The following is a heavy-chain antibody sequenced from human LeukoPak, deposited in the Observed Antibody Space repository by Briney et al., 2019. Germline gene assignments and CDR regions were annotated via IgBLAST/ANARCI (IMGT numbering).Heavy chain of an antibody. CDR3: ARVAHPGVAFDAFDI. CDR2: INPSGGST. D-gene: IGHD5-12*01. V-gene: IGHV1-46*01. CDR1: GYTFTGYY. Sequence: ASVKVSCKASGYTFTGYYVHWVRQAPGQGLEWMGIINPSGGSTSYAQKFQGRVTMTRDTSTSTVYMELSSLRSEDTAVYYCARVAHPGVAFDAFDIWGQGTMVTVSS. J-gene: IGHJ3*02.